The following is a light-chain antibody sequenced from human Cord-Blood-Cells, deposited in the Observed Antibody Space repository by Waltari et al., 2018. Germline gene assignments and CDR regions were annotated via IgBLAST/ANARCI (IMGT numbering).Light chain of an antibody. Sequence: DIQMTQSPSTLSAYVGDTATITCRASQCISSWLVWYQQKPGKAPKLLIYKASSLESGVPSRFSGSGSGTEFTLTISSLQPDDFATYYCQQYNSYSYSFGQGTKLEIK. CDR3: QQYNSYSYS. J-gene: IGKJ2*03. V-gene: IGKV1-5*03. CDR2: KAS. CDR1: QCISSW.